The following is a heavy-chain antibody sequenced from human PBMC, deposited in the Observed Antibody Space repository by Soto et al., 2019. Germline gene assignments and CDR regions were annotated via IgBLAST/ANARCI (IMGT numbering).Heavy chain of an antibody. CDR2: IVVGSGNT. D-gene: IGHD3-3*01. CDR3: AGLGYDFWSGYSPRISHYYYYGMDV. V-gene: IGHV1-58*01. Sequence: SVKVSCKASGFTFTSSAVQWGRQARGQRLEWIGWIVVGSGNTNYAQKFRERVTITRDMSTSTAYMELSSLRSEDTAVYYCAGLGYDFWSGYSPRISHYYYYGMDVWGQGTTVTVSS. CDR1: GFTFTSSA. J-gene: IGHJ6*02.